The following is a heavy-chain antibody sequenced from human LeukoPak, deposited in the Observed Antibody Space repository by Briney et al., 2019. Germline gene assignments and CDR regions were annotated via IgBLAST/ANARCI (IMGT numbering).Heavy chain of an antibody. V-gene: IGHV3-21*01. D-gene: IGHD5/OR15-5a*01. CDR2: ISSGSSYI. CDR3: ARDRVYDY. Sequence: GGSLRLSCAASGFTFSSYSMNWVRQAPGKGLEWVSSISSGSSYIYYAGSVKGRFTISRDNAKNSLYLQMNSLRAEDTAVYYCARDRVYDYWGQGTLVTVSS. CDR1: GFTFSSYS. J-gene: IGHJ4*02.